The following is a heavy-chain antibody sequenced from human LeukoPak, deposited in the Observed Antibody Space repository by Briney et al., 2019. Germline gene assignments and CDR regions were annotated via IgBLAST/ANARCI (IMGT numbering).Heavy chain of an antibody. CDR3: ARDHDWAFDY. J-gene: IGHJ4*02. D-gene: IGHD3-9*01. Sequence: GGSLRLSCAASGFTFSDYSMNWVRQAPGKGLEWLSYITSSSYPMRYADSVKGRFTISRDNPKNSLYLQLNSLRAEDTAVYCCARDHDWAFDYWGQGSLVTVSS. CDR2: ITSSSYPM. CDR1: GFTFSDYS. V-gene: IGHV3-48*01.